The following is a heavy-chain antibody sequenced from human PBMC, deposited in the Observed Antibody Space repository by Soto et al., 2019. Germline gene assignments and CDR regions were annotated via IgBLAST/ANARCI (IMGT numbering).Heavy chain of an antibody. V-gene: IGHV4-59*01. CDR2: VYYTGST. Sequence: SETLSLTCSVSGGSISGSYWSWIRQSPGKGLEWLGYVYYTGSTNYSPYLRSRVSISVDTSKNEFSLRLSSVTAADTAVYFCARSVAVPGAHIDYWGQGTKVTVSS. CDR1: GGSISGSY. D-gene: IGHD6-19*01. CDR3: ARSVAVPGAHIDY. J-gene: IGHJ4*02.